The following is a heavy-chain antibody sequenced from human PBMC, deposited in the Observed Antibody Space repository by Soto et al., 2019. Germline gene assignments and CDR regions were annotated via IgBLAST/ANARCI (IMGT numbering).Heavy chain of an antibody. CDR2: IYYSGST. Sequence: SETLSLTCTVSGGSVSSSSYYWGWIRQPPGKGLEWIGSIYYSGSTYYNPSLKSRVVISVDTSKNQFSLRLNSVTAADTAVYYCARLPDSISWANWFDPWGQGTLVTVSS. D-gene: IGHD6-13*01. CDR3: ARLPDSISWANWFDP. J-gene: IGHJ5*02. V-gene: IGHV4-39*01. CDR1: GGSVSSSSYY.